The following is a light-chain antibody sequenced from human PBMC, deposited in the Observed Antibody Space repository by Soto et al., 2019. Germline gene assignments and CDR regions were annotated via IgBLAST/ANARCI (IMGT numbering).Light chain of an antibody. CDR2: MAS. Sequence: DLQMTQSPSTLSASVGDRVTITCRASQSISSWLAWYQQKPGKAPKVLIYMASSLESGVPSRFSGSGSGTEFTLTISSLQPDDFATYYCQQYNSYSWTFGQGTKVEIK. J-gene: IGKJ1*01. CDR1: QSISSW. V-gene: IGKV1-5*03. CDR3: QQYNSYSWT.